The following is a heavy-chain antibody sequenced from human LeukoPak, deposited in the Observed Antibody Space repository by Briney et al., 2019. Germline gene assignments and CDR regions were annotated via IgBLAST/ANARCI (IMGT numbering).Heavy chain of an antibody. CDR1: GFTFSGFS. CDR3: ARERGYSYGYSDY. J-gene: IGHJ4*02. CDR2: ISSSSSTI. V-gene: IGHV3-48*01. D-gene: IGHD5-18*01. Sequence: GGSLRPSCAASGFTFSGFSMNWVRQAPGKGLEWVSYISSSSSTIYYADSVKGRFTISRDNAKNSLYLQMNSLRAEDTAVYYCARERGYSYGYSDYWGQGTLVTVSS.